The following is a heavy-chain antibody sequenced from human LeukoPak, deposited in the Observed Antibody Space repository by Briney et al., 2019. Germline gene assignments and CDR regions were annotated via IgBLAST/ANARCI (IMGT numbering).Heavy chain of an antibody. J-gene: IGHJ6*03. V-gene: IGHV3-73*01. D-gene: IGHD6-6*01. CDR3: TRKEYSRSSDYYYYYMDV. Sequence: PGGSLSLSCAASVFTFSGPAMHWVRQPSGKGLEWVGRIRSKANSYATAYAASVKGRFTISRDDSKNTAYLQMNSLKPEGTAVYYCTRKEYSRSSDYYYYYMDVWGKGTTVTVSS. CDR2: IRSKANSYAT. CDR1: VFTFSGPA.